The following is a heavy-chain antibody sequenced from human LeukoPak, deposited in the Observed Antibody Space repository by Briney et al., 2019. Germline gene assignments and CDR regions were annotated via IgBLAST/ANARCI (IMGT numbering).Heavy chain of an antibody. Sequence: PSETLSLTCTASGGSINNYYWSWIRQPPGKGLEWIGYIYYRGSTNYHPSLKSRVTFSVDTSKNQFSLKLNSVTAADTAVYYCARGGDYGDLRYFDYWGQGTLVTVSS. CDR2: IYYRGST. D-gene: IGHD4-17*01. CDR3: ARGGDYGDLRYFDY. CDR1: GGSINNYY. V-gene: IGHV4-59*01. J-gene: IGHJ4*02.